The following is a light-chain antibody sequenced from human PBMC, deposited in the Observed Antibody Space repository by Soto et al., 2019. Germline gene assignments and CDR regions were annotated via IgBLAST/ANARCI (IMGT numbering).Light chain of an antibody. Sequence: AIRMTQSPSSLSASAGDRVAIACRASQAVGRYLAWYQQKPGQAPKLLIYGASTLQSGVPSRFSGGGSGTDFTLTISCLQSEDFATYYCQHYENYPWTFGQGTKVEIK. J-gene: IGKJ1*01. V-gene: IGKV1-8*01. CDR2: GAS. CDR3: QHYENYPWT. CDR1: QAVGRY.